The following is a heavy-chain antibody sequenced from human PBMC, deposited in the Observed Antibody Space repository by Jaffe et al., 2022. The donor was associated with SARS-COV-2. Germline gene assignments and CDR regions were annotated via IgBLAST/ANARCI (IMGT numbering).Heavy chain of an antibody. CDR3: ARSMAGRWLVDP. D-gene: IGHD6-19*01. CDR2: ISPFNGNT. V-gene: IGHV1-18*01. Sequence: QVQLVQSGAEVKKPGASVKVSCKASGYTFSTYGINWVRQAPGQGLEWLGWISPFNGNTKYAQKFQDRVTMTTDASTSTAYMELRSLSSDDTALYYCARSMAGRWLVDPWGQGTLVTVSS. CDR1: GYTFSTYG. J-gene: IGHJ5*02.